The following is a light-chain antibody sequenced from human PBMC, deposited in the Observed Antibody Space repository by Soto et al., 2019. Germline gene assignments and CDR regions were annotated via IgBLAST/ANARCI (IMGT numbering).Light chain of an antibody. Sequence: EIVLTQSPATLSLSPGERATLSCRASQSVSSYLVWYQQKPGQAPRLLIYDASNRATGIPARFSGSGSGTDLTLTISSLEPEDFAVYYCQQRSNWLFTFGPGTKVHIK. CDR3: QQRSNWLFT. CDR2: DAS. CDR1: QSVSSY. V-gene: IGKV3-11*01. J-gene: IGKJ3*01.